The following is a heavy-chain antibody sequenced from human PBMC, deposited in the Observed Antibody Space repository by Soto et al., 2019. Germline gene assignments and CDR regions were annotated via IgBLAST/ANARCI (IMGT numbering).Heavy chain of an antibody. CDR1: GYSFTSDN. D-gene: IGHD3-22*01. J-gene: IGHJ4*02. CDR3: ARGQDYFDTSGYNDY. V-gene: IGHV1-8*01. Sequence: QVQLVQSGSEVKKPGASVRVSCEASGYSFTSDNINWVRQAPGQGLEWVGYMNPYNGRSGYRQKFQGRVILTRDTSLNTAYMELTNLRSEDTAVYYCARGQDYFDTSGYNDYWGRGTLITVSS. CDR2: MNPYNGRS.